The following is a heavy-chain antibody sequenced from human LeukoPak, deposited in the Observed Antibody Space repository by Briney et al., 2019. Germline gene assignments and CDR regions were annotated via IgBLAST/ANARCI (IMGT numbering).Heavy chain of an antibody. CDR2: IIPILGIA. CDR3: ARFVDIVATIRGYYYMDV. CDR1: GGTFSSYA. D-gene: IGHD5-12*01. Sequence: GASVKVSCKASGGTFSSYAISWVRQAPGQGLEWMGRIIPILGIANYAQKFQGRVTITADTSTSTAYMELRCLRSDDTAGYYWARFVDIVATIRGYYYMDVWGKGTTVTVSS. V-gene: IGHV1-69*04. J-gene: IGHJ6*03.